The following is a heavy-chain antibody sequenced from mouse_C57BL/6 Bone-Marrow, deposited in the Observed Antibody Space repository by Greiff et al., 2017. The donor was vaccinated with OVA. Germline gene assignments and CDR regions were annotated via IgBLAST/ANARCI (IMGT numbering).Heavy chain of an antibody. V-gene: IGHV1-55*01. CDR3: ARWWDVWYFDV. CDR1: GYTFTSYW. J-gene: IGHJ1*03. CDR2: IYPGSGST. D-gene: IGHD1-1*02. Sequence: QVQLQQPGAELVKPGASVKMSCKASGYTFTSYWINWVKQRPGQGLEWIGDIYPGSGSTNYNEKFKSKATLTVDTSSSTAYMQLSSLSSEDAAVYYCARWWDVWYFDVWGTGTTVTVSS.